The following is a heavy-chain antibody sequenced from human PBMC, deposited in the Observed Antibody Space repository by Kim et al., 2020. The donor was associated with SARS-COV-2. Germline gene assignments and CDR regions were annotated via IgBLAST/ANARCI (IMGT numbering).Heavy chain of an antibody. Sequence: ASVKVSCKASGYIFTSYAMNWVRQAPGQGLEWMGWINTNTGNPTYAQGFTGRFVFSLDTSVSTAYLQISSLKAEDTAVYYCARARRPSGSYWSYYYGMDVWGQGTTVTVSS. D-gene: IGHD1-26*01. CDR1: GYIFTSYA. CDR3: ARARRPSGSYWSYYYGMDV. J-gene: IGHJ6*02. CDR2: INTNTGNP. V-gene: IGHV7-4-1*02.